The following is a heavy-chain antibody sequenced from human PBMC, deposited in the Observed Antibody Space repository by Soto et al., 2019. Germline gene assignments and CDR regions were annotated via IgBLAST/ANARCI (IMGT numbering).Heavy chain of an antibody. CDR2: INVGDAGT. Sequence: EVQLLESGGGLEQPGGSLRLSCAASGFIFTSYAMSWVRQAPGKGLEWVSSINVGDAGTNYADSVKGRFTISRDNSKNTLYLQLNCLRADVTSIYYCAKNYQFDFWGQGTLVTVSS. CDR1: GFIFTSYA. D-gene: IGHD2-2*01. CDR3: AKNYQFDF. J-gene: IGHJ4*02. V-gene: IGHV3-23*01.